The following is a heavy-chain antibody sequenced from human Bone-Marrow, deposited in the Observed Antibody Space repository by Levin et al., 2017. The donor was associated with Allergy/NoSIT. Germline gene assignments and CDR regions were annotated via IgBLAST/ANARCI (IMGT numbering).Heavy chain of an antibody. CDR2: INHSGST. Sequence: SQTLSLTCAVYGGSFSGYYWSWIRQPPGKGLEWIGEINHSGSTNYNPSLKSRVTISVDTSKNQFSLKLSSVTAADTAVYYCARGRGYSYWGQGTLVTVSS. D-gene: IGHD5-18*01. CDR1: GGSFSGYY. J-gene: IGHJ4*02. V-gene: IGHV4-34*01. CDR3: ARGRGYSY.